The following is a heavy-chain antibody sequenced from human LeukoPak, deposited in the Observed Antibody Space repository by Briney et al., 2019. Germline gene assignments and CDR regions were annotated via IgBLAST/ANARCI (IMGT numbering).Heavy chain of an antibody. Sequence: GGSLRLSCAASGFTFSSYSMNWVRQAPGKGLEWVSSISSSSSYIYYADSVKGRFTISRDNAKNSLYLQMNSLRAEDTAVYYCASGVARKWGYFDYWGQGTLVTVSS. D-gene: IGHD1-14*01. CDR1: GFTFSSYS. V-gene: IGHV3-21*01. J-gene: IGHJ4*02. CDR3: ASGVARKWGYFDY. CDR2: ISSSSSYI.